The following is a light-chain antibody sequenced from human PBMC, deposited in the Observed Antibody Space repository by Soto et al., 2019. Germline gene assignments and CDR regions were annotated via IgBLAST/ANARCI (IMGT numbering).Light chain of an antibody. V-gene: IGLV2-14*01. CDR3: SSYTTSYFYV. CDR1: GRDIGAYNY. J-gene: IGLJ1*01. CDR2: GVK. Sequence: GSGRDIGAYNYVSWYQQHPGKAPKLIIYGVKNRPSGVSNRFSASKSAFTASLTISGLQAEDEADYYCSSYTTSYFYVFGPGTKVTVL.